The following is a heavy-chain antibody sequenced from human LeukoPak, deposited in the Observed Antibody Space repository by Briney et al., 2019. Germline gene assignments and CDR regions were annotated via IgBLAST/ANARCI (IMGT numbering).Heavy chain of an antibody. Sequence: SETLSLTCTVSGGSISSSSYYWGWIRQPPGKGLEWIGSIYYSGSTYYNPSLKSRVTISVDTSKNQVSLKLSSVTAADTAVYYCARGATWGYYDTSGYRRAFDIWGQGTMVTVSS. CDR2: IYYSGST. J-gene: IGHJ3*02. V-gene: IGHV4-39*07. CDR1: GGSISSSSYY. D-gene: IGHD3-22*01. CDR3: ARGATWGYYDTSGYRRAFDI.